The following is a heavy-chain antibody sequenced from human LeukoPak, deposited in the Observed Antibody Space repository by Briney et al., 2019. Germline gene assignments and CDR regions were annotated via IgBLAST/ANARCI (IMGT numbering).Heavy chain of an antibody. CDR2: IGTAGDT. V-gene: IGHV3-13*01. CDR3: ARALVVGGPPDV. Sequence: PGGSLRLSCAASGFTFSSYDMHWVRQATGKGLEWVSAIGTAGDTYYPGSVKGRFTISRENAKNSLYLQMNSLRAGDTAVYYCARALVVGGPPDVWGQGTMATVSS. D-gene: IGHD3-22*01. J-gene: IGHJ6*02. CDR1: GFTFSSYD.